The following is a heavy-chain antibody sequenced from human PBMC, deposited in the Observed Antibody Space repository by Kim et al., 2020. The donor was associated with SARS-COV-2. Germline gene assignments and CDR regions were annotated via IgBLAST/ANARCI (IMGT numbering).Heavy chain of an antibody. V-gene: IGHV4-4*02. J-gene: IGHJ5*02. D-gene: IGHD4-17*01. CDR3: ARASTVTTAYNWFDP. Sequence: SETLSLTRTVSSGSISSGSWWSWVRQPPGKGLEWIGEIYHSGTTTYNPSLKSRVTISVDKSKNQFSLKLNSVTAADTAVYYCARASTVTTAYNWFDPWG. CDR1: SGSISSGSW. CDR2: IYHSGTT.